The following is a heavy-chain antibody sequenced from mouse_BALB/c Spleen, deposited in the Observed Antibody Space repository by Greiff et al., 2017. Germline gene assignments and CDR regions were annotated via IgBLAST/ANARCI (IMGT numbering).Heavy chain of an antibody. D-gene: IGHD2-4*01. CDR2: ISSGGSYT. V-gene: IGHV5-6-4*01. CDR3: TSVYCDYGPWFAY. CDR1: GFTFSSYT. J-gene: IGHJ3*01. Sequence: DVKLVESGGGLVKPGGSLKLSCAASGFTFSSYTMSWVRQTPEKRLEWVATISSGGSYTYYPDSVKGRFTISRDNAKNTLYLQMSSLKSEDTAMYYCTSVYCDYGPWFAYWGQGTLVTVSA.